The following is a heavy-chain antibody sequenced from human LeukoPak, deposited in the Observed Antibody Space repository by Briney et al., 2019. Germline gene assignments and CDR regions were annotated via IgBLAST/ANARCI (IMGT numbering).Heavy chain of an antibody. CDR1: GFSFSSYW. J-gene: IGHJ4*02. V-gene: IGHV3-7*01. D-gene: IGHD3-16*01. CDR3: VGHSDY. Sequence: GGSLRLSCAAPGFSFSSYWMSWVRQAPGKGLEWVANIKQDGSEKYYVDSVKGRFTISRDNAKNSLYLQMNSLRAEDTAVHYCVGHSDYWGQGTLVTVSS. CDR2: IKQDGSEK.